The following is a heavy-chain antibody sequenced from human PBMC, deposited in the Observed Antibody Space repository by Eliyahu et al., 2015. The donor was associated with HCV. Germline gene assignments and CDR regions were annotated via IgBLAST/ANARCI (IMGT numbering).Heavy chain of an antibody. CDR1: GFTFSSYG. CDR2: IWYDGSNK. J-gene: IGHJ6*02. D-gene: IGHD6-6*01. CDR3: ARDTYSSSSWGYYYYYGMDV. V-gene: IGHV3-33*01. Sequence: QVQLVESGGGVVQPGRSLRLSCAASGFTFSSYGMXWVRQAPGKGLEWVAVIWYDGSNKYYADSVKGRFTISRDNSKNTLYLQMNSLRAEDTAVYYCARDTYSSSSWGYYYYYGMDVWGQGTTVTVSS.